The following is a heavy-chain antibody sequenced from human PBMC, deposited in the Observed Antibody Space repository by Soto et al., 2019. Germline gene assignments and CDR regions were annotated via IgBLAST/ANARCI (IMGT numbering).Heavy chain of an antibody. CDR2: ISSSSSYI. D-gene: IGHD3-3*01. V-gene: IGHV3-21*01. CDR3: ARDGTYYDFWSGPIPPPTKPFDY. CDR1: GFTFSSYS. Sequence: GGSLRLSCAASGFTFSSYSMNWVRQAPGKGLEWVSSISSSSSYIYYADSVKGRFTISRDNAKNSLYLQMNSLRAEDTAVYYCARDGTYYDFWSGPIPPPTKPFDYWGQGTLVTVSS. J-gene: IGHJ4*02.